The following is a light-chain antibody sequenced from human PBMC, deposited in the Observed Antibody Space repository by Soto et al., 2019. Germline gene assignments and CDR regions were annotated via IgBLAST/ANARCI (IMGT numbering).Light chain of an antibody. CDR3: CSYAGSSTCV. V-gene: IGLV2-23*01. CDR2: EGS. CDR1: SSDVGSCNL. Sequence: QSVLTQPASVSGSPGQSITISCTGTSSDVGSCNLVPWYQQHPGKAPKLMIYEGSKRPSGVSNRFSGSKSGNTASLTISGLQAEDEADYYCCSYAGSSTCVFGTGTKVTVL. J-gene: IGLJ1*01.